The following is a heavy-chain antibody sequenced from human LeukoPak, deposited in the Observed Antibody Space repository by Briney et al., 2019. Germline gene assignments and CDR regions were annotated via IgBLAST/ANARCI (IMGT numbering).Heavy chain of an antibody. Sequence: PGGSLRLSCAASGFTFSSYWMSWVRQAPGKGLEWVANIKYDGSEKYYVDSVKGRFTISRDNAKDSLYLQMNSLRAEDTAVYYCARVPSCSGGSCYGYYYMDVWGKGTTVTISS. J-gene: IGHJ6*03. CDR2: IKYDGSEK. CDR3: ARVPSCSGGSCYGYYYMDV. D-gene: IGHD2-15*01. CDR1: GFTFSSYW. V-gene: IGHV3-7*01.